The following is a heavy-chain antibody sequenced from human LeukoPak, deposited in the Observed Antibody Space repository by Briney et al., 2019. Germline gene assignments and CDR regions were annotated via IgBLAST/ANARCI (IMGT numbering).Heavy chain of an antibody. V-gene: IGHV3-30*18. CDR3: AKPPYGAYSQGGDFDY. D-gene: IGHD4-17*01. CDR1: GFTFSSYG. J-gene: IGHJ4*02. CDR2: ISYDGSNK. Sequence: GGSLRLSWAAAGFTFSSYGMHWVRQAPGKGLEWVAVISYDGSNKYYADSVKGRFTISRDNSKTTLYLQMNSPRDEDTAVYSCAKPPYGAYSQGGDFDYWGQGTLVTVSS.